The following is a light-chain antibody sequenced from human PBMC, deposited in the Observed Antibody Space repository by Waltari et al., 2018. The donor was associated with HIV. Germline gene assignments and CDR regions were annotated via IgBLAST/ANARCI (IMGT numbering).Light chain of an antibody. CDR1: SLRIFF. J-gene: IGLJ2*01. V-gene: IGLV3-19*01. CDR3: NSRDSSGVV. Sequence: SSDLTQDPAASVALGQTVRITCHGASLRIFFASWYQHKPGQAPVLVIYGQNNRPSGIPDRFSVSNSGNTTSLTITGAQAEDEADYYCNSRDSSGVVVGGGTKLTVL. CDR2: GQN.